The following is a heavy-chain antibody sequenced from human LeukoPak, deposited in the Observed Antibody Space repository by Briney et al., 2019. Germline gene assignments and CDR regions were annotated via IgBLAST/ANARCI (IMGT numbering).Heavy chain of an antibody. CDR1: GFTFYDYA. CDR3: AKGVRITMVRGAFDI. CDR2: ISWNSGSI. J-gene: IGHJ3*02. D-gene: IGHD3-10*01. V-gene: IGHV3-9*01. Sequence: SLRLSCAASGFTFYDYAMHCVRQAPGKGLEWVSGISWNSGSIVYADSVKGRFTISRDNAKNSLYLQMNSVRSEDTALYYRAKGVRITMVRGAFDIWGQGKMVTVSS.